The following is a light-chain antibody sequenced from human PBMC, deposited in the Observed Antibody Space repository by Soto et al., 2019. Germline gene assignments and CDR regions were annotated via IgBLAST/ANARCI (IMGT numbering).Light chain of an antibody. V-gene: IGLV2-8*01. J-gene: IGLJ3*02. CDR2: EVT. Sequence: QSALTQPPSASGSPGQSVTISCTGTSSDVGGYNYVSWYQQHPGKAPKLMIYEVTKRPSGVPDRCSGSKSGNTASLTVSGLLAEDEADYYCSSHAGINNVVFGGGTKLTVL. CDR3: SSHAGINNVV. CDR1: SSDVGGYNY.